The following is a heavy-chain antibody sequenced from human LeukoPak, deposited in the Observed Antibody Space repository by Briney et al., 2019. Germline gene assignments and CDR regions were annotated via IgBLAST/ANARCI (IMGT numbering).Heavy chain of an antibody. Sequence: SETLSLTCTVSGGSISSGGYYWSWIRQHPGKGLEWIGYIYYSGSTYYNPSLKSRVTISVDTSKNQFSLKLSSVTAADTAVYYCARGGNANTAMVLFGYWGQGTLVTVSS. V-gene: IGHV4-31*03. CDR1: GGSISSGGYY. D-gene: IGHD5-18*01. CDR2: IYYSGST. J-gene: IGHJ4*02. CDR3: ARGGNANTAMVLFGY.